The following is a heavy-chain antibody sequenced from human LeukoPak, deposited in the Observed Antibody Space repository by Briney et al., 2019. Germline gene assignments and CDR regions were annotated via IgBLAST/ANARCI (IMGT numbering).Heavy chain of an antibody. CDR3: ARNLHYYDSSGYYPEYFQH. Sequence: GGSLRLSCAASGFTVSSNYMSWVRQAPGKGLEWVSAIYTGGSTYYAGSVKGRFTISRDNSKNTLYLQMNSLRAEDTAVYYCARNLHYYDSSGYYPEYFQHWGQGTLVTVSS. CDR1: GFTVSSNY. D-gene: IGHD3-22*01. V-gene: IGHV3-66*01. J-gene: IGHJ1*01. CDR2: IYTGGST.